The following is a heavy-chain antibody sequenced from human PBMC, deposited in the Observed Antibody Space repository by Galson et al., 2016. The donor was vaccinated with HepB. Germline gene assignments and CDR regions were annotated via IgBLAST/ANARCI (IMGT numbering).Heavy chain of an antibody. CDR2: ISGGGGST. Sequence: SLRLSCAASGFTFSNYAMSWVRQAPGKGLEWVSDISGGGGSTYYVDSVKGRFTISRDNSKNTLYLQMNSLRVEDTALYYCAKDTRSGFYSGWFDPWGQGTLVTVSS. CDR1: GFTFSNYA. J-gene: IGHJ5*02. V-gene: IGHV3-23*01. CDR3: AKDTRSGFYSGWFDP. D-gene: IGHD3-3*01.